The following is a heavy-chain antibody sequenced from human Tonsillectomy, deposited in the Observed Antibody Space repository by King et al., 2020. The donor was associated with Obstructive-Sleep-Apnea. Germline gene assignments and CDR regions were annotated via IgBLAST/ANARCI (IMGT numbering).Heavy chain of an antibody. J-gene: IGHJ4*02. D-gene: IGHD5-18*01. Sequence: QLQESGPGLVKPSETLSLTCTVSGGSISSYYWSWIPQPPGKGLEWIGYVYYSGSTNYNPPLKSRVTISVDTTKKQFSLKLSSVTAADTAVYYCAISVDTAMVFDYWGQGTLVTVSS. V-gene: IGHV4-59*08. CDR3: AISVDTAMVFDY. CDR2: VYYSGST. CDR1: GGSISSYY.